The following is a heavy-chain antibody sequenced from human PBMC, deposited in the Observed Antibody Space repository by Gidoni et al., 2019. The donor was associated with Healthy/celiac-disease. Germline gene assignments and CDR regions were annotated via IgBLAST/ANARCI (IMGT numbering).Heavy chain of an antibody. CDR1: GGSISSSSYY. J-gene: IGHJ3*02. CDR2: IYYSGST. CDR3: ARQGPIVGATIYAFDI. D-gene: IGHD1-26*01. V-gene: IGHV4-39*01. Sequence: QLQLQESGPGLVKPSETLSLTCTVSGGSISSSSYYWGWIRQPPGKGLEWIGSIYYSGSTYYNPSLKSRVTISVDTSKNQFSLKLSSVTAADTAVYYCARQGPIVGATIYAFDIWGQGTMVTVSS.